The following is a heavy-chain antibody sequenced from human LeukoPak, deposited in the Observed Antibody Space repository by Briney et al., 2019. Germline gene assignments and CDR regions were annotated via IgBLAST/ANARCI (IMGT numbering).Heavy chain of an antibody. CDR3: AGEVRPLRDYYYYMDV. D-gene: IGHD3-10*01. J-gene: IGHJ6*03. CDR2: IFYTGST. CDR1: GGSISSNY. V-gene: IGHV4-59*01. Sequence: SETLSLTCSVSGGSISSNYWSWIRQPPGKGLEWIGYIFYTGSTNYNPSLKSRVTISADTSKNQLSLKLTSVTTADTAVYYCAGEVRPLRDYYYYMDVWGKGTTVTVSS.